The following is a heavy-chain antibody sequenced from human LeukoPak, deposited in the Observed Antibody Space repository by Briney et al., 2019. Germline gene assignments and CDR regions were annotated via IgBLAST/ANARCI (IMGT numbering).Heavy chain of an antibody. CDR2: INPNSGGT. D-gene: IGHD6-19*01. V-gene: IGHV1-2*02. J-gene: IGHJ4*02. Sequence: ASVKVSCKASGYTSTGYYMHWVRQAPGQGLEWMGWINPNSGGTNYAQKFQGRVTMTRDTSISTAYMELSRLRSDDTAVYYCARVGSSGWYSPFDYWGQGTLVTVSS. CDR1: GYTSTGYY. CDR3: ARVGSSGWYSPFDY.